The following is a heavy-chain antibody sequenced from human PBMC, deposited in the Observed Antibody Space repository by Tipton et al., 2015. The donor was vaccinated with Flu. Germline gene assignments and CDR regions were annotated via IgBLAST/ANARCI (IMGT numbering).Heavy chain of an antibody. D-gene: IGHD2-2*01. V-gene: IGHV4-34*01. CDR1: GGSFSGYY. CDR3: ARGGLLGVPAAIRS. CDR2: INHSGST. J-gene: IGHJ5*02. Sequence: LRLSCAVYGGSFSGYYWSWIRQPPGKGLEWIGEINHSGSTNYNPSLKSRVTISVDTSKNQFSLKLSSVTAADTAVYYCARGGLLGVPAAIRSWGQGTLVTVSS.